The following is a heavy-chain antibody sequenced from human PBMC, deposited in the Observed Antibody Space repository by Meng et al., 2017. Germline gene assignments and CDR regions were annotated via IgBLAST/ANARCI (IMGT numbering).Heavy chain of an antibody. CDR3: ARHVDIVVVPAAMPIHYAFDI. D-gene: IGHD2-2*03. CDR2: IIPIFGTA. V-gene: IGHV1-69*06. J-gene: IGHJ3*02. Sequence: SVKVSCKASGGTFSSYAISWVRQAPGQGLEWMGGIIPIFGTANYAQKFQGRVTITADKSTSTAYMELSSLRSEDTAVYYCARHVDIVVVPAAMPIHYAFDIWGQGTMVTVSS. CDR1: GGTFSSYA.